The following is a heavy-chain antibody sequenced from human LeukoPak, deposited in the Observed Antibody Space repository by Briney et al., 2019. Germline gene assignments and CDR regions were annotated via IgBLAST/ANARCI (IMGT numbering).Heavy chain of an antibody. CDR3: AKDRVEGSGSQFVS. CDR2: IWFDGSNN. CDR1: GFIFSDYG. D-gene: IGHD3-10*01. J-gene: IGHJ4*02. Sequence: GGSLRLSCGGSGFIFSDYGMHWVRQAPAKGLEWVASIWFDGSNNLYADFVKGRFTISRHNYRNSLYPQMTSLRHEDTALYYWAKDRVEGSGSQFVSWGEGSLVSVSS. V-gene: IGHV3-30*02.